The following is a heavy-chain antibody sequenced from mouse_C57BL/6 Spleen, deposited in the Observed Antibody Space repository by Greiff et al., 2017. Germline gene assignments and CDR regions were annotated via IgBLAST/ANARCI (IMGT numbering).Heavy chain of an antibody. J-gene: IGHJ4*01. CDR1: GFTFSSYG. CDR3: ARRGTVVATDYAMDY. CDR2: ISSGGSYT. Sequence: EVKLQESGGDLVKPGGSLKLSCAASGFTFSSYGMSWVRQTPDKRLEWVATISSGGSYTYYPDSVKGRFTISRDNAKNTLYLQMSSLKSEDTAMYYCARRGTVVATDYAMDYWGQGTSVTVSS. V-gene: IGHV5-6*02. D-gene: IGHD1-1*01.